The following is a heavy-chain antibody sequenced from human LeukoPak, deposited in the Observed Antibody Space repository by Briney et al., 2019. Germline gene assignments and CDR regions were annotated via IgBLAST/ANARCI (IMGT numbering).Heavy chain of an antibody. J-gene: IGHJ6*03. Sequence: GRSLRLSCAASGFTFSSYAMHWVRQAPGKGLEWVAVISYDGSNKYYADSVKGRFTISRDNSKNTLYLQMNSLRAEDTAVYYCARDLVVPAAKFYYYYYMDVWGKGTTVTVSS. V-gene: IGHV3-30-3*01. CDR3: ARDLVVPAAKFYYYYYMDV. CDR2: ISYDGSNK. CDR1: GFTFSSYA. D-gene: IGHD2-2*01.